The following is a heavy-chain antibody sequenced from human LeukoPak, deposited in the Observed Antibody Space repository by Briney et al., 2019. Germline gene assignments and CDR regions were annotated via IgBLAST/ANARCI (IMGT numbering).Heavy chain of an antibody. J-gene: IGHJ4*02. CDR1: GFTFSSYW. CDR3: ARDVTGRSFDY. CDR2: IKEDGSEK. Sequence: PGGSLRLSCAASGFTFSSYWMTWVRQAPGKGLEWVANIKEDGSEKYYVDSVKGRFTISRDNAKNSLYPQMNSLRAEDTAVYYCARDVTGRSFDYWGQGTLVTVSS. V-gene: IGHV3-7*01.